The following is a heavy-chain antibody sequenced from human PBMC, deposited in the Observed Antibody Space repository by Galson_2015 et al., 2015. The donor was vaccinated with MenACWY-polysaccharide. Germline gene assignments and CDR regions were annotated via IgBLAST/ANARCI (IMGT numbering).Heavy chain of an antibody. Sequence: SVKVSCKASGYTFTNYYIHWVRQAPGQGLEWLGFINPSGSSTSYAQKFQGRVTMTRDTSTGTVSVDLSSLRSEDTAVYYCARNAASGLDYWGHGTLVTVSS. CDR3: ARNAASGLDY. V-gene: IGHV1-46*01. J-gene: IGHJ4*01. CDR2: INPSGSST. CDR1: GYTFTNYY. D-gene: IGHD3-10*01.